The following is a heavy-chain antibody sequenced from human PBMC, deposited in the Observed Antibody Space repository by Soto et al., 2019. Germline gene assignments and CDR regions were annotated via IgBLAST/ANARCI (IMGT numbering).Heavy chain of an antibody. CDR2: IIPIFGTA. CDR3: EREALRYDSSGYYSRADDY. Sequence: QVQLVQSGAEVKKPGSSVKVSCKASGGTFSSYAISWVRQAPGQGLEWMGGIIPIFGTANYAQKFQGRVTSTADESTSTAYMELSSLRTEDTDVYYCEREALRYDSSGYYSRADDYWGQGTLVTVSS. V-gene: IGHV1-69*01. D-gene: IGHD3-22*01. CDR1: GGTFSSYA. J-gene: IGHJ4*02.